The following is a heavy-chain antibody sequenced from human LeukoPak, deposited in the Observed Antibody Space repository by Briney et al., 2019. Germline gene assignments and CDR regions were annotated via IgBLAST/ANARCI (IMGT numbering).Heavy chain of an antibody. CDR3: ARATRSLPFDP. CDR2: INPNSGGT. J-gene: IGHJ5*02. CDR1: GYTFTGYY. D-gene: IGHD1-1*01. Sequence: GASVTVSCTASGYTFTGYYMHWVRQAPGQGLEWMGRINPNSGGTNYAQKFQGRVTMTRDTSISTAYMELSRLRSDDTAVYYCARATRSLPFDPWGQGTLVTASS. V-gene: IGHV1-2*06.